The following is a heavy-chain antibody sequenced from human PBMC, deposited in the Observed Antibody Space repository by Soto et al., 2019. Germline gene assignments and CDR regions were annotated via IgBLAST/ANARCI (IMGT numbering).Heavy chain of an antibody. CDR3: ARVLGDDILTGPPTSFFDY. J-gene: IGHJ4*02. V-gene: IGHV4-31*03. CDR2: IYYSGST. Sequence: QVQLQESGPGLVKPSQTLSLTCTVSGGSISSGGYYWSWIRQHPGKGLEWIGYIYYSGSTYYNPSLKSRVTISVDTSKNQFSLKLSSVTAADTAVYYCARVLGDDILTGPPTSFFDYWGQGTLVTVSS. D-gene: IGHD3-9*01. CDR1: GGSISSGGYY.